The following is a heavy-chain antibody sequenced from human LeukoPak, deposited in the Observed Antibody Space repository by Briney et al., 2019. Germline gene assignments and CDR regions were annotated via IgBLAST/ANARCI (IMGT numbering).Heavy chain of an antibody. D-gene: IGHD6-19*01. J-gene: IGHJ4*02. V-gene: IGHV3-74*01. CDR3: ARSSGWYEY. Sequence: GGSLRLSRAASGFNFSSYAMHWVRQTQGKRLVWVSRINSDGSSTSYADSVKGRFTISRDNAKNTLYLQMNSLRAEDTAVYHCARSSGWYEYWGQGTLVSVSS. CDR1: GFNFSSYA. CDR2: INSDGSST.